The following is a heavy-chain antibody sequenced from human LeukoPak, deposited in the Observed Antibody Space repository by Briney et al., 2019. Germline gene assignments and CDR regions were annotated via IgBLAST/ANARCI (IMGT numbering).Heavy chain of an antibody. CDR1: GYSFTSSW. J-gene: IGHJ4*02. Sequence: GESLKISCKGSGYSFTSSWIGWVRQMPGKGLEWMGINYPGDSDTRYGPSFQGQVTISADKSISTAYLQWSSLNTSDTAMYYCARYTDHDYFDYWGQGTLVTVSS. CDR2: NYPGDSDT. CDR3: ARYTDHDYFDY. D-gene: IGHD1-1*01. V-gene: IGHV5-51*01.